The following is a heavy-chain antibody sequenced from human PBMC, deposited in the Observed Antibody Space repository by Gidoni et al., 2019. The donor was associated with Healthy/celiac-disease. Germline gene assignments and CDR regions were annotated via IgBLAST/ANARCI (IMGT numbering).Heavy chain of an antibody. CDR3: AKDLGGSGDHYY. Sequence: EVQLLESGGGLVQPGGYLRLSCAASGFTFSSYAMSWVRQAPGKGLEWVSAISGSGGSTYYADSVKGRFTISRDNSKNTLYLQMNSLRAEDTAVYYCAKDLGGSGDHYYWGQGTLVTVSS. CDR2: ISGSGGST. J-gene: IGHJ4*02. D-gene: IGHD6-19*01. CDR1: GFTFSSYA. V-gene: IGHV3-23*01.